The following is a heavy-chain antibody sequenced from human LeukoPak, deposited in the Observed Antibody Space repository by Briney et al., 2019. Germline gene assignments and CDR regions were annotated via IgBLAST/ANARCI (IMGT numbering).Heavy chain of an antibody. CDR2: ISSSGSDI. J-gene: IGHJ6*02. Sequence: GGSLRLSCAASGFIFSSYTMNWVRQAPGRGLEWDSSISSSGSDIYYADSVKGRFTISRDNARNSLYLQMSSLRAEDTAVYYCARDGSSSWYSMDVWGQGTTVTVSS. CDR3: ARDGSSSWYSMDV. CDR1: GFIFSSYT. D-gene: IGHD6-13*01. V-gene: IGHV3-21*01.